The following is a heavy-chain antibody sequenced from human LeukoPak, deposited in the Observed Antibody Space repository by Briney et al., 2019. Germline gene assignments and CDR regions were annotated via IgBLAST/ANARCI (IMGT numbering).Heavy chain of an antibody. Sequence: GGSLRLSCAASGFTFSSYAMSWVRQAPGKGLEWVSATSGSGGSTYYADSVKGRFTISRDNSKNTLYLQMNSLRAEDTAVYYCAKDESLSDTGHWGQGTLVTVSS. CDR1: GFTFSSYA. D-gene: IGHD5-18*01. V-gene: IGHV3-23*01. J-gene: IGHJ4*02. CDR3: AKDESLSDTGH. CDR2: TSGSGGST.